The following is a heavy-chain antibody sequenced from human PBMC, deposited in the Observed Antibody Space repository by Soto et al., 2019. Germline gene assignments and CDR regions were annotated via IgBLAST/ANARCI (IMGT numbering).Heavy chain of an antibody. CDR2: ISGSNIYT. Sequence: GFLRRSCAASGFTFSDYYMSWIRQAPGKGLEWISYISGSNIYTNYADSVKGRFTISRDNANNSLYLQMDSLRVEDTAVYYCARDGGEVIPAAIGGGYGMDVWGQGTTVTVSS. CDR1: GFTFSDYY. V-gene: IGHV3-11*06. CDR3: ARDGGEVIPAAIGGGYGMDV. D-gene: IGHD2-2*01. J-gene: IGHJ6*02.